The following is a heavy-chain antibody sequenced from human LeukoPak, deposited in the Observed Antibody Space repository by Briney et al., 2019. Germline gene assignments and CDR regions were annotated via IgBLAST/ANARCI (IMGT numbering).Heavy chain of an antibody. D-gene: IGHD3-22*01. CDR1: GFTFSSYG. J-gene: IGHJ4*02. V-gene: IGHV3-30*03. CDR3: ARNLDDSSGYSQDS. CDR2: ISYDGSNK. Sequence: GGSLRLSCAASGFTFSSYGMHWVRQAPGKGLEWVAVISYDGSNKYYADSVKGRFTISRDNSKSTLYLQMNSLRAEDTALYYCARNLDDSSGYSQDSWGQGTLVTVSS.